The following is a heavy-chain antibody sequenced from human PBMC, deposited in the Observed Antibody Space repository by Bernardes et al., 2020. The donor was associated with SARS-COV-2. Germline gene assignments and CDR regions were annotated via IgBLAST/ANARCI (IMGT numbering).Heavy chain of an antibody. CDR1: GFPFSASS. CDR3: ARGNINMAPAGPGNWFDS. Sequence: GGSLRLSCAASGFPFSASSMNWVRQAPGKGLEWVSFISSGSGDIHYADSVKGRFTVSRDNARQSLYLQMNSLRAEDTAVYYCARGNINMAPAGPGNWFDSWGQGTLVTVSP. V-gene: IGHV3-21*01. CDR2: ISSGSGDI. D-gene: IGHD6-13*01. J-gene: IGHJ5*01.